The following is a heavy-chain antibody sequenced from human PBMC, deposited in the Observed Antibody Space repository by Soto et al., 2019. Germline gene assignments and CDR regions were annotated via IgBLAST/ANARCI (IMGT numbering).Heavy chain of an antibody. D-gene: IGHD4-17*01. J-gene: IGHJ2*01. CDR2: IIPIFGTA. V-gene: IGHV1-69*14. CDR3: ASSPPPTVTMYSRYFDL. CDR1: GCTFSSYA. Sequence: QVQLVQSGAQVKKPGSSVKVSCKTSGCTFSSYAINWVRQAPGQGLEWMGGIIPIFGTANYAQKFQCRITITAHKSTNTANMEMLSLRSDDTAVYYCASSPPPTVTMYSRYFDLWGRGTLVTVSS.